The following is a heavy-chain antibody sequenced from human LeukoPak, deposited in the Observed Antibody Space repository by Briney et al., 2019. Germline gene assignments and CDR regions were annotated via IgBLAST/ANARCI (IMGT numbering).Heavy chain of an antibody. D-gene: IGHD5-24*01. CDR2: IKQDGSKK. J-gene: IGHJ6*02. V-gene: IGHV3-7*01. Sequence: GGSLRLSCVASGFPFSSYWMTWVRQAPGKGLEWVANIKQDGSKKSYVDSVKGRFTISRDNAKNSLYLQMNSLRAEDTAVYYCARGAGYNYYYYGMDVWGQGTTVTVSS. CDR1: GFPFSSYW. CDR3: ARGAGYNYYYYGMDV.